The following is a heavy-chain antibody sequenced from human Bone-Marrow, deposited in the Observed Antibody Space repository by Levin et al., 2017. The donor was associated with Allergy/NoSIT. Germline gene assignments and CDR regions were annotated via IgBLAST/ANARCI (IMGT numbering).Heavy chain of an antibody. CDR1: GGSFSGYY. CDR2: INHSGST. J-gene: IGHJ4*02. CDR3: ARRGIAVAGRDY. Sequence: GSLRLSCAVYGGSFSGYYWSWIRQPPGKGLEWIGEINHSGSTNYNPSLKSRVTISVDTSKNQFSLKLSSVTAADTAVYYCARRGIAVAGRDYWGQGTLVTVSS. D-gene: IGHD6-19*01. V-gene: IGHV4-34*01.